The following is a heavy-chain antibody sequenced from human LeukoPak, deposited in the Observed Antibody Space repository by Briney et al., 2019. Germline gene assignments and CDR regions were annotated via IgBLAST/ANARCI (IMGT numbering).Heavy chain of an antibody. CDR1: GFTLSTYG. CDR3: AKDLDCSGGTCHKAFDC. Sequence: PGGSLRLSCGASGFTLSTYGMHWVRQAPGKGLEWVAFRRYHGSDNFYGDSVKGRFTTSRDNSKNTLYLQMSRLRVEDTAVYYCAKDLDCSGGTCHKAFDCWGQGTLVTVSS. CDR2: RRYHGSDN. V-gene: IGHV3-30*02. J-gene: IGHJ4*02. D-gene: IGHD2-15*01.